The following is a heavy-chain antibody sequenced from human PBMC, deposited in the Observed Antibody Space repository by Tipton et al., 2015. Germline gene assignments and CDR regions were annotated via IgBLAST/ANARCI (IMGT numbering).Heavy chain of an antibody. CDR2: IYYNGRT. D-gene: IGHD3-22*01. Sequence: TLSLTCTVSGLSGGSIGSDNHYWSWIRQPPGRGLEWIGFIYYNGRTYYNPSLKSRPSISVDTSKNQFSLKLRFMTAADTAVYFCARQTTLEYYDSAGYYFRGHAFDIWGQGTMVTVSS. CDR1: GGSIGSDNHY. V-gene: IGHV4-30-4*01. J-gene: IGHJ3*02. CDR3: ARQTTLEYYDSAGYYFRGHAFDI.